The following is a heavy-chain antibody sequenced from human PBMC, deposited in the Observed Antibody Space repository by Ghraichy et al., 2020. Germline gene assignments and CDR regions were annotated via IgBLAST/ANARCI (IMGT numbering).Heavy chain of an antibody. V-gene: IGHV3-23*01. CDR2: PTRRRAST. CDR3: AKVKTDFWSGNSDY. CDR1: GFPFPPPA. Sequence: GGSLRLSCPASGFPFPPPAAPWVRQTPGQGFARPSAPTRRRASTDYADSVKGRFTISRDNSKNTLYLQMNSLRAEDTAVYYCAKVKTDFWSGNSDYWGQGTLVTVSS. D-gene: IGHD3-3*01. J-gene: IGHJ4*02.